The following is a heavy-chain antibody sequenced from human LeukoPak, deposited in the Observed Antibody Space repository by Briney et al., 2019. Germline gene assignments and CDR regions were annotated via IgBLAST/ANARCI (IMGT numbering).Heavy chain of an antibody. CDR2: IYYSGST. D-gene: IGHD3-22*01. CDR1: GGSISSSSYY. CDR3: ARMVIRQFDY. J-gene: IGHJ4*02. Sequence: SETLSLTCTVSGGSISSSSYYWGWMRQPPGKGLEWIGSIYYSGSTYYNPSLKSRVTISVDTSKNQLSLKLSSVTAADTAVYYCARMVIRQFDYWGQGTLVTVSS. V-gene: IGHV4-39*01.